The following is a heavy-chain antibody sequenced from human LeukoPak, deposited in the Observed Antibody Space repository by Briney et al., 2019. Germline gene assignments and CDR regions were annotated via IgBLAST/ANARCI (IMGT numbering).Heavy chain of an antibody. D-gene: IGHD5-18*01. CDR3: AKDIRRGYNFGYDQFAY. V-gene: IGHV3-30*02. CDR1: GFAFHTYG. Sequence: GGSLRLSCAASGFAFHTYGMHWVRQAPGRGLEWVAFIRYDGTEKYYADSVKGRFTISRDNSKNTVSLQMNSLTAEDTALYYCAKDIRRGYNFGYDQFAYWGQGTLVTVSS. CDR2: IRYDGTEK. J-gene: IGHJ4*02.